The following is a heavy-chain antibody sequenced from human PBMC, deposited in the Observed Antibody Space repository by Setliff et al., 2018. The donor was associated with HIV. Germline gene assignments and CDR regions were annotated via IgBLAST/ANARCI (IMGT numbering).Heavy chain of an antibody. CDR2: IYSSGST. Sequence: PSETLSLTCTVSGGSINSYYWSWIRQPPGKGLEWIGYIYSSGSTNYNPSLKSRVTISVDTSKIQFSLKLSSVTAADTAVYYCARQGLDCSGWSHFDNWGQGTLVTV. D-gene: IGHD6-19*01. CDR3: ARQGLDCSGWSHFDN. V-gene: IGHV4-59*08. J-gene: IGHJ4*02. CDR1: GGSINSYY.